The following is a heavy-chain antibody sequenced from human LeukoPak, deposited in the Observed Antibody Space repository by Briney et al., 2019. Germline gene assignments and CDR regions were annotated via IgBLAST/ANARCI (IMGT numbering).Heavy chain of an antibody. D-gene: IGHD6-6*01. CDR1: GGTFTSYG. Sequence: ASVKVSCKASGGTFTSYGISWVRQAPGQGLEWMGWISAYNGNTNYAQKLQGRVTMTTDTSTSTAYMELRSLRSDDTAVYYCARDSKLYSGSSWDYYNYMDVWGEGTTVTVSS. CDR2: ISAYNGNT. CDR3: ARDSKLYSGSSWDYYNYMDV. V-gene: IGHV1-18*01. J-gene: IGHJ6*03.